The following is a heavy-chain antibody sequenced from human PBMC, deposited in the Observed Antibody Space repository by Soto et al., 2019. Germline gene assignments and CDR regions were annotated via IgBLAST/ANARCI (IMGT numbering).Heavy chain of an antibody. CDR3: ERIPYYSSGTICDY. CDR2: IYAGSIT. CDR1: GITVSSYY. Sequence: EVHLVESGGGLIQPGGSLRLSCAVSGITVSSYYMSWFRQAAGKGLEWVSVIYAGSITYYADSVKGRFTIYRDNSKNTLNLEMNSVRVEDTAVYYCERIPYYSSGTICDYGGKGTLVTVSS. D-gene: IGHD3-22*01. V-gene: IGHV3-53*01. J-gene: IGHJ4*02.